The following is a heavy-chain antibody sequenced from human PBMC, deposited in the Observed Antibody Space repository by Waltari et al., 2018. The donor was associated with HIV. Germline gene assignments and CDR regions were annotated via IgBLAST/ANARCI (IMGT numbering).Heavy chain of an antibody. D-gene: IGHD3-22*01. CDR3: ARRSYYDSSGSYWYFDL. CDR1: GYNFNPYW. J-gene: IGHJ2*01. CDR2: IFPDDSDT. Sequence: EVQLVQSGAEVKKSGESLKISCKGSGYNFNPYWIGWVRQMPGKGLEWMGIIFPDDSDTRYSPSCQGQVTISADKSISTAYVQWSSLKASDTAMYFCARRSYYDSSGSYWYFDLWGRGTLVTVSS. V-gene: IGHV5-51*01.